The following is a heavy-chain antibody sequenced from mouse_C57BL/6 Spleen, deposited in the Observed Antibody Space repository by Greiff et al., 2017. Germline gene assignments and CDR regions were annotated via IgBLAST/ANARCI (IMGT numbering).Heavy chain of an antibody. CDR1: GYAFSSYW. D-gene: IGHD1-1*01. CDR2: IYPGDGDT. Sequence: LKESGASVKISCKASGYAFSSYWMNWVKQRPGKGLEWIGQIYPGDGDTNYNGKFKGKATLTADKSSSTAYMQLSSLTSEDSAVYFCARGDYGSSYGFDYWGQGTTLTVSS. V-gene: IGHV1-80*01. CDR3: ARGDYGSSYGFDY. J-gene: IGHJ2*01.